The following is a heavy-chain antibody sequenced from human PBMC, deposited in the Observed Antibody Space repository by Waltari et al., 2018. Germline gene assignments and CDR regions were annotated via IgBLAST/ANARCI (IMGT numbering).Heavy chain of an antibody. D-gene: IGHD6-19*01. V-gene: IGHV4-38-2*02. CDR2: IYHSGST. CDR3: ARGLAFDI. Sequence: VQLQESGPGLVKPSETLSLTCTVSGYSISSGYYWGWIRQPPGKGLEWIGSIYHSGSTYYNPSLKSRVTISVDTSKNQFSLKLSSVTAADTAVYYCARGLAFDIWGQGTMVTVSS. CDR1: GYSISSGYY. J-gene: IGHJ3*02.